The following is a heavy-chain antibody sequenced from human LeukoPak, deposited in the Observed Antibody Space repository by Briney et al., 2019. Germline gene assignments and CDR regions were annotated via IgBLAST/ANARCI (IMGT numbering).Heavy chain of an antibody. CDR1: GFTVSSYY. CDR3: ARGNDY. Sequence: PGGSLRLSCAASGFTVSSYYMNWVRQAPGKELEWVSVIYTGGGRYYADSVRGRFTISRDTSKNMVFLQMNSLRVEDTAVYYCARGNDYWGRGTLVTVSS. V-gene: IGHV3-53*01. J-gene: IGHJ4*02. CDR2: IYTGGGR.